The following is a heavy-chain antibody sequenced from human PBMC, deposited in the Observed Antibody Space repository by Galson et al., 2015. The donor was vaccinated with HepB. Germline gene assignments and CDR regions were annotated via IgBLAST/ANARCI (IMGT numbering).Heavy chain of an antibody. CDR1: GYTLTELS. CDR2: FDPEDGET. CDR3: ATGGYSSSWYLSRLFDY. D-gene: IGHD6-13*01. V-gene: IGHV1-24*01. Sequence: SVKVSCKVSGYTLTELSMHWVRQAPGKGLEWMGGFDPEDGETIYAQKFQGRVTMTEDTSTDTAYMELSSLRSEDTAVYYCATGGYSSSWYLSRLFDYWGQGTLVTVSS. J-gene: IGHJ4*02.